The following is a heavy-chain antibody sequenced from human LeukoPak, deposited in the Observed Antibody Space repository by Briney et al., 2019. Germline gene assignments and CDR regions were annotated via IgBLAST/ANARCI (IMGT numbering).Heavy chain of an antibody. V-gene: IGHV3-7*01. J-gene: IGHJ4*02. CDR1: GFNFSTYW. Sequence: GGSLRLSCTASGFNFSTYWMTWVRQVLGKGLEWVANIKEDGSEIYYVDAVKGRFSISRDNAKTSLYLQMNNLSVADTAVYYCVTDQTGRHPYFFDYWGQGTLVTVSS. D-gene: IGHD3-10*01. CDR2: IKEDGSEI. CDR3: VTDQTGRHPYFFDY.